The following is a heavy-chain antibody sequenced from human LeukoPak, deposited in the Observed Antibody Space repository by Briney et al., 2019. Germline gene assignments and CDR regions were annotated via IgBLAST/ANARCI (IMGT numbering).Heavy chain of an antibody. V-gene: IGHV4-59*01. Sequence: PSETLSLTCTVSGGSISSYYWSWIRQPPGKGLEWIGYIYYSGSTNYNPSLESRVTISVDTSKNQFSLKLSSVTAADTAVYYCARGGYNLYDYWGQGTLVTVSS. J-gene: IGHJ4*02. D-gene: IGHD5-24*01. CDR2: IYYSGST. CDR3: ARGGYNLYDY. CDR1: GGSISSYY.